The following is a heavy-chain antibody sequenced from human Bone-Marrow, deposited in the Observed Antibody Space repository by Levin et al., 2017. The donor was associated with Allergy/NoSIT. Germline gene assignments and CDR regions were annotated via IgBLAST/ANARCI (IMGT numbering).Heavy chain of an antibody. Sequence: GGSLRLSCAASGFTFSSYAMHWVRQAPGKGLEWVAVISYDGSNKYYADSVKGRFTISRDNSKNTLYLQMNSLRAEDTAVYYCASNYDSSGYYYFDYWGQGTLVTVSS. J-gene: IGHJ4*02. V-gene: IGHV3-30-3*01. D-gene: IGHD3-22*01. CDR3: ASNYDSSGYYYFDY. CDR2: ISYDGSNK. CDR1: GFTFSSYA.